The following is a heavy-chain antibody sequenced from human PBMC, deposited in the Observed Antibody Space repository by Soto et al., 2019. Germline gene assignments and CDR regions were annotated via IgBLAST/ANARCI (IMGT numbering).Heavy chain of an antibody. CDR3: ARVRDPHLDHYGLDV. J-gene: IGHJ6*02. CDR2: LIPIYDEP. V-gene: IGHV1-69*06. CDR1: GFTFNVYG. Sequence: SVKVSCKTSGFTFNVYGIHWVRQAPGQGLEWMGGLIPIYDEPNYAQKFQGRVTITADKSTATVYLELNSLRSEDTAVYFCARVRDPHLDHYGLDVWGQGTTVTVSS.